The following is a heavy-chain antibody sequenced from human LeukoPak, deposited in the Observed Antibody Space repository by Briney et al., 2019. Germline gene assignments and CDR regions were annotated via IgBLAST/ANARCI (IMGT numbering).Heavy chain of an antibody. J-gene: IGHJ4*02. CDR1: GFTFSDYY. Sequence: GGSLRLSCAASGFTFSDYYMSWIRQATGKGLEWVSYISSSGSTIYYADSVKGRFTISRDNAKNSLYLQMNSLRAEDTAVYYCARGPHAQLVQGINDYWGQGTLVTVSS. CDR2: ISSSGSTI. CDR3: ARGPHAQLVQGINDY. V-gene: IGHV3-11*01. D-gene: IGHD6-13*01.